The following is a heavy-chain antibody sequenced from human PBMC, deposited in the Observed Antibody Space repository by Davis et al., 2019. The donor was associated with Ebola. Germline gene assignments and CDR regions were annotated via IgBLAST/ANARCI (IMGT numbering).Heavy chain of an antibody. CDR1: GFIVRNYH. V-gene: IGHV3-66*01. J-gene: IGHJ4*02. CDR2: LYRGGPT. D-gene: IGHD3-10*01. Sequence: GESLKISCAASGFIVRNYHISWVRQAPGKGLEWVSVLYRGGPTHYADSVQGRFTISRDNAKNSLYLQMNSLRAEDTAVYYCARRIWFGGQGTLVTVSS. CDR3: ARRIWF.